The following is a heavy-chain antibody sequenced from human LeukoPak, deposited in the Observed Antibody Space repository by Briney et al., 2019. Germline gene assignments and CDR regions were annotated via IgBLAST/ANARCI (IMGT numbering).Heavy chain of an antibody. Sequence: GGSLRLSCAASGFTFSSYEMNWVRQAPGKGLEWVSYISSSSTTINYADSVKGRFTVSRDNAKNSLYLQMNSLRAEDTAIYYCARVIGEYYDSSGYYINWFDPWGQGTLVTVSS. CDR3: ARVIGEYYDSSGYYINWFDP. V-gene: IGHV3-48*03. J-gene: IGHJ5*02. CDR1: GFTFSSYE. D-gene: IGHD3-22*01. CDR2: ISSSSTTI.